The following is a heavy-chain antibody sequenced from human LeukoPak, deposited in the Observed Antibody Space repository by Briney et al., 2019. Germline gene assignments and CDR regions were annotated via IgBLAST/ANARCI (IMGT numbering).Heavy chain of an antibody. CDR1: GGSISSGGYY. CDR2: IYHSGST. V-gene: IGHV4-30-2*01. Sequence: SETLSLTCTVSGGSISSGGYYWSWIRQPPGKGLEWIGYIYHSGSTYYNPSLKSRVTISVDRSKSQFSLKLSSVTAADTAVYYCARVGFDGSSAGFDYWGQGTLVTVSS. CDR3: ARVGFDGSSAGFDY. J-gene: IGHJ4*02. D-gene: IGHD6-6*01.